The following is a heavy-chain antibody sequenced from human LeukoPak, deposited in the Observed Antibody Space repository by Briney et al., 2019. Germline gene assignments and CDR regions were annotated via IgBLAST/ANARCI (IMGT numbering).Heavy chain of an antibody. Sequence: GGSLRLSCAASGFTFSSYSMNWARQAPGKGLEWVSSISSSSSYIYYADSVKGRFTISRDNTKNSLYLQMNSLRAEDTAVYYCARSYSSSWYSDYWGQGTLVTVSS. J-gene: IGHJ4*02. CDR1: GFTFSSYS. D-gene: IGHD6-13*01. CDR3: ARSYSSSWYSDY. CDR2: ISSSSSYI. V-gene: IGHV3-21*01.